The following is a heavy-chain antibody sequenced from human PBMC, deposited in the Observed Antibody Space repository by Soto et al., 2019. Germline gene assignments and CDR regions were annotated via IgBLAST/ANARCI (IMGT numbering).Heavy chain of an antibody. CDR1: GYTFTSYD. J-gene: IGHJ3*02. Sequence: ASVKLSGTASGYTFTSYDIYCVRQATGQGLEWMGWMNPNSGNTGYAQKFQGRVTMTRNTSISTAYMELSSLRSEDTAVYYCAIVYYYDSSGYRRRAFDIWGQGTMVTVSS. CDR3: AIVYYYDSSGYRRRAFDI. D-gene: IGHD3-22*01. CDR2: MNPNSGNT. V-gene: IGHV1-8*01.